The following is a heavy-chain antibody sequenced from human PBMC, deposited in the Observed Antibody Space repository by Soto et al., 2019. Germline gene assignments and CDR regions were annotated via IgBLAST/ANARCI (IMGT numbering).Heavy chain of an antibody. D-gene: IGHD1-20*01. Sequence: GSGPTLANPTGPLTLPCTFSGFSLTSPGMCVSWIRQSPGKALEWLALIERDDDDKYYSTSLKTRLTISKDTRKNQVVLTMANMEPADTATYYCARSIRGPRRFNGMDVWGQGTTVTVSS. V-gene: IGHV2-70*13. J-gene: IGHJ6*02. CDR1: GFSLTSPGMC. CDR3: ARSIRGPRRFNGMDV. CDR2: IERDDDDK.